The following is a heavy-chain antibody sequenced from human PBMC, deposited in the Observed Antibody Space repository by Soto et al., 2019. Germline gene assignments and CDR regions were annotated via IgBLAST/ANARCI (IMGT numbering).Heavy chain of an antibody. Sequence: GGSLRLSCSASGFSFDNYAIHWVRQAPGKGLEYVSAINSNGGSPYYADSVTGRFTVSRDNSKNTLYLQMSSLRPEDTAVYYFVKGNGAKFNSSCTYYLESWGQGPLGTV. CDR3: VKGNGAKFNSSCTYYLES. D-gene: IGHD6-13*01. J-gene: IGHJ4*02. CDR1: GFSFDNYA. CDR2: INSNGGSP. V-gene: IGHV3-64D*06.